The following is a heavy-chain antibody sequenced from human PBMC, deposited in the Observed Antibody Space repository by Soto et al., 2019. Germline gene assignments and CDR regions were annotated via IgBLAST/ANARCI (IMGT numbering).Heavy chain of an antibody. CDR2: IWFDGSNK. CDR1: GFTFSSYG. V-gene: IGHV3-33*01. J-gene: IGHJ4*02. Sequence: QVQLVESGGGVVQPGRSLRLSCAASGFTFSSYGMHWVRQAPGKGLEWVAAIWFDGSNKFYADSVKGRFTISRDNSKNIASLQMNSLRDEDSAAYYCATTGAYWGQGTLVTVSS. CDR3: ATTGAY.